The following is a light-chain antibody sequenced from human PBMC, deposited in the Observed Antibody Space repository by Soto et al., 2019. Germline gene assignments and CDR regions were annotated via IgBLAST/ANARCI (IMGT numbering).Light chain of an antibody. CDR2: GAS. CDR3: QQYKNWPHFT. V-gene: IGKV3-15*01. CDR1: QSVSTK. Sequence: EIVMTQSPATLSVSPGERATLSCRASQSVSTKLAWYRHKPGQAPRLLIYGASTRATGIPARFSGSGSGTEFILTINSLQFEDFAVFYCQQYKNWPHFTFGPGTTVDIK. J-gene: IGKJ3*01.